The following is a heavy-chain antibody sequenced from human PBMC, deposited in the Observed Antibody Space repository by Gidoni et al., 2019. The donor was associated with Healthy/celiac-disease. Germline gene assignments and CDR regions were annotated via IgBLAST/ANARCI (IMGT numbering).Heavy chain of an antibody. J-gene: IGHJ6*02. D-gene: IGHD3-3*01. CDR3: AKGFPVSGLRFLEWLFAGMDV. CDR2: ISGSGGST. V-gene: IGHV3-23*01. Sequence: EVQLLESGGGLVQPGGSLRPYCADSGFPFSSYAMTWVRQAPGKGLEWVAAISGSGGSTYYADSVKCRFTISRDNSKNTLYLQMNSLRAEDTAVYYCAKGFPVSGLRFLEWLFAGMDVWGQGTTVTVSS. CDR1: GFPFSSYA.